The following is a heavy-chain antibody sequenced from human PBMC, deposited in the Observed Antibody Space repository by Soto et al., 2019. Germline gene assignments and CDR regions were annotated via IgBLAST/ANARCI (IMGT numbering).Heavy chain of an antibody. CDR2: IIPIFGTA. D-gene: IGHD2-8*02. CDR1: GGTFSSYA. CDR3: ARGFKTIWWSLPLDY. V-gene: IGHV1-69*13. J-gene: IGHJ4*02. Sequence: ASVKVSCKASGGTFSSYAISWVRQAPGQGLEWMGGIIPIFGTANYAQKFQGRVTITGDDSTSIAYMELSSLRSEDTAVYYCARGFKTIWWSLPLDYWGQGTLVTVSS.